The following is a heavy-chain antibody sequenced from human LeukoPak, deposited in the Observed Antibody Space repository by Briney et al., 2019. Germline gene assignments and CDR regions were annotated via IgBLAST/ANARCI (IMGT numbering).Heavy chain of an antibody. V-gene: IGHV3-21*01. CDR3: ARGHTAVTRHFDF. D-gene: IGHD4-17*01. CDR2: ISGSGGST. J-gene: IGHJ4*02. Sequence: TGGSLRLSCAASGFTFSSYGMNWVRQAPGKGLEWVSGISGSGGSTYYADSVKGRFTISRDNAKNSLYLQMNSLRAEDTAVYYCARGHTAVTRHFDFWGQGTLVTVSS. CDR1: GFTFSSYG.